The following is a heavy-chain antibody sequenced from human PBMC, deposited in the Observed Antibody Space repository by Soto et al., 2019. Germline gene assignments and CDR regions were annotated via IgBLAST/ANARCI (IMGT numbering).Heavy chain of an antibody. CDR1: GFTFRSSA. CDR3: AKPQYRNAYGSFND. CDR2: ISGNGDDT. Sequence: EVQLLESGGGLEQPGGTLRLSCAASGFTFRSSAMSWVRQAPGKGLEWVSGISGNGDDTNYADAVKGRFTISRDNSKNTLYLRLDSLRAEDTAIYYCAKPQYRNAYGSFNDWGQGPLVTVAS. V-gene: IGHV3-23*01. J-gene: IGHJ4*02. D-gene: IGHD3-16*01.